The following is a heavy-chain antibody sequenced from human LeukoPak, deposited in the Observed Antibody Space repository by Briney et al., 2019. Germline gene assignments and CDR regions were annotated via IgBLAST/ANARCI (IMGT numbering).Heavy chain of an antibody. D-gene: IGHD3-9*01. CDR3: AKFDYDILTGYSTFDY. CDR2: ISGSGGST. J-gene: IGHJ4*02. CDR1: GFTFSSYA. Sequence: GGSLRLSCAASGFTFSSYAMSWVRQAPGKGLEWVSAISGSGGSTYYADSVKGRFTISRDTSKNTLYLQMNSLRAEDTAVYYCAKFDYDILTGYSTFDYWGQGTLVTVSS. V-gene: IGHV3-23*01.